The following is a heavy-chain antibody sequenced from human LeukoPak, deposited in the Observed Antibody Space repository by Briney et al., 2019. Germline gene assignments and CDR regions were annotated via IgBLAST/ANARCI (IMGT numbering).Heavy chain of an antibody. D-gene: IGHD4-17*01. CDR1: GFXFSAYS. V-gene: IGHV3-21*01. Sequence: GGSLRLSCAASGFXFSAYSISWVRQAPGKGLEWVSSISSGSSDIFYEDSVKGRFTISRDNAKNSLYLQMDSLRAEDTAVYYCSTDNNYGDYGLDYWGQGTLVTVSS. CDR2: ISSGSSDI. J-gene: IGHJ4*02. CDR3: STDNNYGDYGLDY.